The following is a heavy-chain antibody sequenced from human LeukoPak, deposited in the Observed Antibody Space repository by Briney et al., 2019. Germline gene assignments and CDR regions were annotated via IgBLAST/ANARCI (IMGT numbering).Heavy chain of an antibody. CDR1: GFTFSNFA. CDR2: ISNSGHRT. V-gene: IGHV3-64*02. J-gene: IGHJ1*01. D-gene: IGHD7-27*01. CDR3: ARGLSGSSDK. Sequence: GGSLRLSCAASGFTFSNFAMHWVRQTPGKGLQYVAAISNSGHRTHYVDSVQGRFTVSRDNSKNTLYLQMGSLRPEDTALYHCARGLSGSSDKWGQGVLVAVSS.